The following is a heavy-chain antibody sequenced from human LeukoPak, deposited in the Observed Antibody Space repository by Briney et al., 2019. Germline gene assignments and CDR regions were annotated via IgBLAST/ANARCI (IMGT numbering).Heavy chain of an antibody. CDR1: GYTFTTYW. CDR3: IRDSSSSFDY. V-gene: IGHV3-74*01. CDR2: INSDGSNT. J-gene: IGHJ4*02. Sequence: GGSLRLSCAASGYTFTTYWIHWVRQAPGKGLVWVSLINSDGSNTGYADSVKGRFTISRDNAKNMVYLQMNSLRAEDTTVYYCIRDSSSSFDYWGQGTLVTVSS. D-gene: IGHD6-13*01.